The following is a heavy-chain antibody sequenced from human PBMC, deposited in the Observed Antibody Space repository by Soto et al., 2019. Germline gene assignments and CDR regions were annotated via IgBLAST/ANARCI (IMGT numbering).Heavy chain of an antibody. CDR2: IYYSGST. D-gene: IGHD3-3*01. Sequence: PSETLSLTCTVSGGSISSYYWGWIRQPPGKGLEWIGSIYYSGSTYCNPSLKGRLNISVDTSKNQFSLKLSSVTAADTAVYYCARRTGYYTRGYFQHWGQGTLVTVSS. J-gene: IGHJ1*01. V-gene: IGHV4-39*01. CDR3: ARRTGYYTRGYFQH. CDR1: GGSISSYY.